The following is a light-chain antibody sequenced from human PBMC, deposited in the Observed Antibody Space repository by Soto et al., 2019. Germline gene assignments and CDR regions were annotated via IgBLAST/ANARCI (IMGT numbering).Light chain of an antibody. Sequence: EIVLTQSPGTVSLSPGERATLSCRARQSVSSSYLAWYQQKPGQAPRLLIYGASRRATGIPDRFSGSGSGTYFTLTISRLEPEDFAVYYCQQYGSSPPITFGQGTRLEIK. CDR2: GAS. CDR1: QSVSSSY. J-gene: IGKJ5*01. CDR3: QQYGSSPPIT. V-gene: IGKV3-20*01.